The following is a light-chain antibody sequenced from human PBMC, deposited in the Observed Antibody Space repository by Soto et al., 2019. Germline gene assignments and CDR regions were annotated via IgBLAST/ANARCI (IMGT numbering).Light chain of an antibody. CDR2: GTS. Sequence: ELVLTQSPGTLSLSPGERATLSCRASQRMSSNYLAWYQQKPGQSPRLLIYGTSTRATGIPDRFSGSGCGTDFTLTITGMEPEDSAVYYCQQYGTLPPRYTFGQGTKLEIK. V-gene: IGKV3-20*01. CDR1: QRMSSNY. J-gene: IGKJ2*01. CDR3: QQYGTLPPRYT.